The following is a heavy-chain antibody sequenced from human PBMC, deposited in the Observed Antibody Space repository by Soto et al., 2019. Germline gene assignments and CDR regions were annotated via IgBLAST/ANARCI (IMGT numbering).Heavy chain of an antibody. Sequence: QVQLVESGGGVVQPGRSLRLSCAASGFSFSTYGMHWVRQAPGKGLEWVAVTSYDGSNKNYADSVKGRFTISRDNSKNTQYLQTNNLGAAYTALYYCIEDELEVLSSASYYRLDYRGEGTLVTDSS. CDR2: TSYDGSNK. V-gene: IGHV3-30*03. J-gene: IGHJ4*02. CDR3: IEDELEVLSSASYYRLDY. D-gene: IGHD2-2*02. CDR1: GFSFSTYG.